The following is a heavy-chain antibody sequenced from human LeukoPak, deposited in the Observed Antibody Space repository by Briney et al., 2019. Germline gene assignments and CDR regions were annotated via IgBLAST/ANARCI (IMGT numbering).Heavy chain of an antibody. CDR2: INPSGGST. V-gene: IGHV1-46*01. CDR1: GYTFTNHY. D-gene: IGHD6-19*01. Sequence: ASVKVSCKASGYTFTNHYMYWVRQAPGQGLEWMGIINPSGGSTSYAQKFQGRVTMTRDTSTRTVYMEVSSLRSEDTAVYYCVRQGGYSSAIGMGYWGQGTLVTVSS. CDR3: VRQGGYSSAIGMGY. J-gene: IGHJ4*02.